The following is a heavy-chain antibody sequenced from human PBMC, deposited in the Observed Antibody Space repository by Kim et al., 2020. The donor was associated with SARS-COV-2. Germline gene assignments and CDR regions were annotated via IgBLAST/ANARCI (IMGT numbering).Heavy chain of an antibody. J-gene: IGHJ5*02. CDR2: ISSNGGST. Sequence: GGSLRLSCSASGFTFSSYAMHWVRQAPGKGLEYVSAISSNGGSTYYADSVKGRFTISRDNSKNTLYLQMSSLRAEDTAVYYCVKSGMGAQQLEPRDWFDPWGQGTLVTVSS. D-gene: IGHD6-13*01. CDR3: VKSGMGAQQLEPRDWFDP. CDR1: GFTFSSYA. V-gene: IGHV3-64D*06.